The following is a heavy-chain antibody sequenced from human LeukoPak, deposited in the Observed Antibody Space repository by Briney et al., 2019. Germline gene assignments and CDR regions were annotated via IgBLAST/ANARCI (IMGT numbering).Heavy chain of an antibody. CDR1: GFTFSSYE. J-gene: IGHJ4*02. CDR3: ARGGVLAADY. CDR2: ISSSGSTI. D-gene: IGHD2-15*01. Sequence: PGGSLRLSCAASGFTFSSYEMNWVRQAPGRGLEWVSYISSSGSTIYYADSVKGRFTISRDNAKNSLYLQMNGLRAGDTAVYYCARGGVLAADYWGQGTLVTVSS. V-gene: IGHV3-48*03.